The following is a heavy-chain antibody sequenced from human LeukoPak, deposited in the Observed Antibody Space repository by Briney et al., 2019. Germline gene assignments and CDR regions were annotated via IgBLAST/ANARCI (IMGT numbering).Heavy chain of an antibody. Sequence: GGSLRLSCAVSGFTFSSYGMNWVRQAPGKGLEWIAYISGSGSTIYYADSVKGRFTVSRVNAKNSLHLQMNSLRAEDPAVYYCARIHPYYYGSGSYLMGHYYFGMDVWGQGTTVTVSS. D-gene: IGHD3-10*01. V-gene: IGHV3-48*03. CDR1: GFTFSSYG. J-gene: IGHJ6*02. CDR3: ARIHPYYYGSGSYLMGHYYFGMDV. CDR2: ISGSGSTI.